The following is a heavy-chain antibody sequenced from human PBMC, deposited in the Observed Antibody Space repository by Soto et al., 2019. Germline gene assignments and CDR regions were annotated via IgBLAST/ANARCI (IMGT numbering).Heavy chain of an antibody. J-gene: IGHJ2*01. CDR2: IYYSGST. Sequence: QVQLQESGPGLVKPSETLSLTCTVSGGSISSYYWSWIRQPPGKGLEWIGYIYYSGSTNYNPSLKRRVTISVDTSKNQFSLKLSSVTAADTAVYYCARDPVGYGDRYFDLWGRGTLVTVSS. CDR3: ARDPVGYGDRYFDL. V-gene: IGHV4-59*01. D-gene: IGHD4-17*01. CDR1: GGSISSYY.